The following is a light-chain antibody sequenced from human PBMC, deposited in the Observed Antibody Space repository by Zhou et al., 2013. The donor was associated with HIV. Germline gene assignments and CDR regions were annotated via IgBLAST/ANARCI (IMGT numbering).Light chain of an antibody. CDR1: QSVSSN. CDR2: GAS. J-gene: IGKJ2*01. V-gene: IGKV3-15*01. Sequence: EIVMTQSPATLSVSPGERATLSCRASQSVSSNLAWYQQKPGQAPRLLIYGASTRATGIPARFSGSGSGTEVSLTISSMQSEDFAVYYCQQFTNWGTFGQGTKLEIK. CDR3: QQFTNWGT.